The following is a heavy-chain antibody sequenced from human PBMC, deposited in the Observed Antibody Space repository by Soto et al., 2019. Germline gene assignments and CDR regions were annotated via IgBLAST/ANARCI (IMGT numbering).Heavy chain of an antibody. V-gene: IGHV1-8*01. D-gene: IGHD6-6*01. J-gene: IGHJ6*03. Sequence: ASVKVSCKASGYTFTSYDINWVRQATGQGLEWMGWMNPNSGNTGYAQKFQGRVTMTRNTSISTAYMELSSLRSEDTAVYYCARSLWEYSSSYYYYYYMDVWGKGTTVTVSS. CDR2: MNPNSGNT. CDR3: ARSLWEYSSSYYYYYYMDV. CDR1: GYTFTSYD.